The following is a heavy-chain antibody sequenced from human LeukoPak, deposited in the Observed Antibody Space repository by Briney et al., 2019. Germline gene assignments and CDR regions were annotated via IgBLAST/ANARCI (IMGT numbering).Heavy chain of an antibody. J-gene: IGHJ5*02. CDR3: ARVTGGRNWFDP. CDR1: GFTFSSHA. Sequence: GGSLRLSCTPSGFTFSSHAMNWVRQAPGKGLEWVSSISSSSSYIYYADSVKGRFTISRDNAKNSLYLQMNSLRAEDTAVYYCARVTGGRNWFDPWGQGTLVTVSS. V-gene: IGHV3-21*01. CDR2: ISSSSSYI. D-gene: IGHD1-20*01.